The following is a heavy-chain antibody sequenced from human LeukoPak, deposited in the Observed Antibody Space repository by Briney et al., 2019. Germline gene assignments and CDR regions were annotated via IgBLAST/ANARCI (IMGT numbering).Heavy chain of an antibody. J-gene: IGHJ4*02. CDR3: ARGIPAQYYFDY. D-gene: IGHD2-2*02. CDR2: INAGNGNT. Sequence: ASVKVSCKASGYTFTSYAMHWVRQAPGQRLEWMGWINAGNGNTKYSQKLQGRVTITRDTSASTAYMELSSLRSEDTAVYYCARGIPAQYYFDYWGQGTLVTVSS. CDR1: GYTFTSYA. V-gene: IGHV1-3*01.